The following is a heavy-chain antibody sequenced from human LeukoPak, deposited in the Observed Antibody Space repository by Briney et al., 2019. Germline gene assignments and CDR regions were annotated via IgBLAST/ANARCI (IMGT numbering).Heavy chain of an antibody. J-gene: IGHJ6*04. Sequence: GGSLRLSCAASGFTFSSYEMNWVRQAPGKGLKWVSYISSSGSTIYYADSVKGRFTISRDNAKNSLYLQMNSLRAEDTAVYYCARAPTKVIIVSGWYYGMDVWGKGTTVTVSS. CDR3: ARAPTKVIIVSGWYYGMDV. CDR1: GFTFSSYE. V-gene: IGHV3-48*03. CDR2: ISSSGSTI. D-gene: IGHD4-17*01.